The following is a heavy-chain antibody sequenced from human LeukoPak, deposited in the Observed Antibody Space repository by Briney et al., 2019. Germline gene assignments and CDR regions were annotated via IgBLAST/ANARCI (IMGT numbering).Heavy chain of an antibody. CDR1: GGSINSGDYY. J-gene: IGHJ4*02. CDR3: ARGTTMVRGVTFDY. V-gene: IGHV4-30-4*01. D-gene: IGHD3-10*01. CDR2: IYYSGST. Sequence: PSQTLSLTCTVSGGSINSGDYYWSWIRQPPGKGLEWIGYIYYSGSTYYNPSLKSRVTISVDTSKNQFSLKLSSVTAADTAVYYCARGTTMVRGVTFDYWGQGTLVTVSS.